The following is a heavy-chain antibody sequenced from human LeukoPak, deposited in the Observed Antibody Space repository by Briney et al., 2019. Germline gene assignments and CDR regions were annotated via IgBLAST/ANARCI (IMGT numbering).Heavy chain of an antibody. D-gene: IGHD5-12*01. CDR3: ARDSDSGYGPFAS. J-gene: IGHJ4*02. CDR2: IHSGGTT. Sequence: GGSLRLSCAASGFTVSSNYMSWVRQAPGKGLEWVSVIHSGGTTNYADSVQGRFTISRDNSKTTVYLHMNSLRAEGTAVYYCARDSDSGYGPFASWGQGTLVTVSS. V-gene: IGHV3-53*01. CDR1: GFTVSSNY.